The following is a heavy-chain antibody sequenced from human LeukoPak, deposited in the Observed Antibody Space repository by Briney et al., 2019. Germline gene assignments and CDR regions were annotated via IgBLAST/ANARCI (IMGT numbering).Heavy chain of an antibody. CDR3: ARGLLPILG. CDR1: GFTFSNYW. Sequence: AGGSLRLSCAASGFTFSNYWMHWVRQTPGKGLVWVSRINSDASVTTYADSVKGRFTISRDNSKNTLYLQMNSLRAEDTAVYYCARGLLPILGWGQGTLVTVSS. V-gene: IGHV3-74*01. D-gene: IGHD2/OR15-2a*01. J-gene: IGHJ4*02. CDR2: INSDASVT.